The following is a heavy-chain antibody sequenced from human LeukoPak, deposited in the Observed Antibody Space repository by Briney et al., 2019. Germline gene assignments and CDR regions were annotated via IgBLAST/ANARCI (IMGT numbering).Heavy chain of an antibody. D-gene: IGHD2-15*01. J-gene: IGHJ4*02. V-gene: IGHV1-2*02. CDR2: INPNSGGT. CDR1: GYTFTGYY. Sequence: ASVKVSCKASGYTFTGYYIHWVRQAPGQGLEWMGWINPNSGGTNFAQQFQGRVTMTKDTSISTAYMELSRLRSDDTAVYYSARVPRRGYCSGGSCLGREFDYWGQGTLVTVSS. CDR3: ARVPRRGYCSGGSCLGREFDY.